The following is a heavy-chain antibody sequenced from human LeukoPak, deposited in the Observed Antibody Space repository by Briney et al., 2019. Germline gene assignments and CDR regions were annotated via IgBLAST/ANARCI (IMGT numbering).Heavy chain of an antibody. CDR2: ISSSGSTI. CDR1: GFTFSDYY. D-gene: IGHD4-23*01. V-gene: IGHV3-11*01. J-gene: IGHJ6*03. CDR3: ARVVTDYYYYYYMDV. Sequence: GGSLRLSCAASGFTFSDYYMSWIRQAPGKGLEWVSYISSSGSTIYYADSVKGRFTISRDNAKNSLYLQMNSLRAEGTAVYYCARVVTDYYYYYYMDVWGKGTTVTVSS.